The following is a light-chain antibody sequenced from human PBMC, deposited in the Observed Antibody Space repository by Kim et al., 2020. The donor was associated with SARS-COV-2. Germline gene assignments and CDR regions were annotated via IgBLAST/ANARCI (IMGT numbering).Light chain of an antibody. V-gene: IGLV1-44*01. CDR3: AAWDDSLNGPV. J-gene: IGLJ2*01. Sequence: GLTVTISCSGSSSNIASNTVNWHQQLPGTAPILLIYSNNQRPAGVPARFSSSKSGTAASLAISGLQSEEEADYYFAAWDDSLNGPVFGGGTQLTVL. CDR2: SNN. CDR1: SSNIASNT.